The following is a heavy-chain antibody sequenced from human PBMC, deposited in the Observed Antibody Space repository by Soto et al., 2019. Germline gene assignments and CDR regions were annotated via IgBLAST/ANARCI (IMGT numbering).Heavy chain of an antibody. CDR1: GFTFSSYG. Sequence: QVQLVESGGGVVQPGRSLRLSCAASGFTFSSYGMHWVRQAPGKGLEWVAVISYDGSNKYYADSEKGRFTISRDNSKNTLYLQMNSLRAEDTAVYYCAKGRYDILTGYYDYWGQGTLVTVSS. J-gene: IGHJ4*02. V-gene: IGHV3-30*18. CDR3: AKGRYDILTGYYDY. D-gene: IGHD3-9*01. CDR2: ISYDGSNK.